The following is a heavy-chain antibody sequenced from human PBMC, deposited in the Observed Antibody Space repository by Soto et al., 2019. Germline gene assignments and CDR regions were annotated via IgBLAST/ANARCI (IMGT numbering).Heavy chain of an antibody. CDR3: ANEAARPGPGDS. J-gene: IGHJ4*02. Sequence: EVQLLESGGGLVQPGGSLRLSCEASGFTFSSYPMSWVRQAPGKGLEWISGITGGATNAYYADSVKGRITISRNNSKNTLYLQLNSLRAEDTAVYYFANEAARPGPGDSWGQGTLVTVSS. CDR1: GFTFSSYP. CDR2: ITGGATNA. D-gene: IGHD6-6*01. V-gene: IGHV3-23*01.